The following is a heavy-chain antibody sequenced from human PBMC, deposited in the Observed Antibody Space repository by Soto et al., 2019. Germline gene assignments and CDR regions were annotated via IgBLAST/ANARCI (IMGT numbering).Heavy chain of an antibody. CDR3: AKEFRRYCSGGSCYYFDY. CDR1: GFTFSSYG. V-gene: IGHV3-30*18. D-gene: IGHD2-15*01. J-gene: IGHJ4*02. Sequence: QVQLVESGGGVVQPGRSLRLSCAASGFTFSSYGMHWVRQAPGKGLEWVAVISYDGSNKYYADSVKGLFTISRDNSKNTLYLQMNSLRAEDTAVYYCAKEFRRYCSGGSCYYFDYWGQGTLVTVSS. CDR2: ISYDGSNK.